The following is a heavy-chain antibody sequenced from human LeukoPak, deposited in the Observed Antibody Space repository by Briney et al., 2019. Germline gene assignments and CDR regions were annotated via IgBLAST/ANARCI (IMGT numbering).Heavy chain of an antibody. CDR1: GGSISSYY. CDR2: IYTSGST. D-gene: IGHD6-13*01. V-gene: IGHV4-4*07. J-gene: IGHJ4*02. Sequence: PSETLSLTCTVSGGSISSYYWSWIRQPAGKGLEWIGRIYTSGSTNYNPSLKSRVTMSVDTSKNQFSLKLGSVTAADTAVYYCARARLTAAAGITFIGYFDYWGQGTLVTVSS. CDR3: ARARLTAAAGITFIGYFDY.